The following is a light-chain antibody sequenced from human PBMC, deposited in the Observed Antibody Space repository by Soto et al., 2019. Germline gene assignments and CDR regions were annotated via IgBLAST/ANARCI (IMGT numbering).Light chain of an antibody. Sequence: EIVMTQSPATLSVSPGARATLSCRASQSVSSNLAWYQQKPGQAPRLLINGASTRATGIPARFSGSVSGTECTRTISSLQSEDFAVYYCQQYNSWPQPVGQGTKLDIK. CDR3: QQYNSWPQP. J-gene: IGKJ2*01. V-gene: IGKV3-15*01. CDR2: GAS. CDR1: QSVSSN.